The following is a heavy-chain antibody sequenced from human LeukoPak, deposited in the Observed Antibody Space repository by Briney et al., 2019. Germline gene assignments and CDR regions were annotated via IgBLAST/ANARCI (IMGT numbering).Heavy chain of an antibody. CDR1: GFTVSSNY. J-gene: IGHJ4*02. D-gene: IGHD6-13*01. Sequence: GGSLRLSCAASGFTVSSNYMSWVRQAPGKGLEWVSVIYSGGSTYYADSVKGRFTISRDNSKNTLYLQMNSLRAEDTAVYCCARDMASSWYYFDYWGQGTLVTVSS. CDR2: IYSGGST. V-gene: IGHV3-66*01. CDR3: ARDMASSWYYFDY.